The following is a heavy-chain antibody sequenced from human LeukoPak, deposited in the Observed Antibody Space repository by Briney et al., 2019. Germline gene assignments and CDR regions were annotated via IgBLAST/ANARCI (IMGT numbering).Heavy chain of an antibody. Sequence: PGGSLRLSCAVSEITLSNYGMSWVRQAPGKGLEWVAGISGSGGGTNYADSVKGRFTISRDNPKNTLYLQVNSLRAEDTAVYFCAKRGVVIRVFLVGYHKEAYYFDSWGQGALVTVSS. CDR1: EITLSNYG. CDR2: ISGSGGGT. J-gene: IGHJ4*02. D-gene: IGHD3-10*01. CDR3: AKRGVVIRVFLVGYHKEAYYFDS. V-gene: IGHV3-23*01.